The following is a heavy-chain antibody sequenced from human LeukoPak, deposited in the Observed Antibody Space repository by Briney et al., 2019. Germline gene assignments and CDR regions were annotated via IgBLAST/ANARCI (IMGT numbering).Heavy chain of an antibody. J-gene: IGHJ4*02. Sequence: ASVKVSCKASGYTFTSYDINWVRQATGQGLEWMGWMSPNSGNTGYAQKFQGRVTMTRNTSISTAYMELSSLRSEDTAVYYCATHGEAGSTFDYWGQGTLVTVSS. CDR3: ATHGEAGSTFDY. D-gene: IGHD3-10*01. CDR1: GYTFTSYD. V-gene: IGHV1-8*01. CDR2: MSPNSGNT.